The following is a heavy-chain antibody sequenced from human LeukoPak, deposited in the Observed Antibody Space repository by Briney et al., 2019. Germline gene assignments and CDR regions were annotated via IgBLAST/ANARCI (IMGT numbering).Heavy chain of an antibody. CDR2: INWNGGST. V-gene: IGHV3-20*04. CDR1: GFTFDLYG. CDR3: ARDYLGAI. J-gene: IGHJ3*02. Sequence: SGGPLRLSCAASGFTFDLYGMSDAPQAPGKGLEWVSGINWNGGSTAYADSVKGRFTISRDNAKNSLYLQMNSLRAEDTALYYCARDYLGAIWGQGTMVTVSS. D-gene: IGHD7-27*01.